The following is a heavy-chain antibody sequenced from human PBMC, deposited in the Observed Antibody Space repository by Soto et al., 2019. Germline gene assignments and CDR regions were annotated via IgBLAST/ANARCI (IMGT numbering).Heavy chain of an antibody. CDR2: ISSSSSYI. CDR1: GFTFSSYS. Sequence: GGSLRLSCAASGFTFSSYSMNWVRQAPGKGLEWVSSISSSSSYIYYADSVKGRFTISRDNAKNSLYLQMNSLRAEDTAVYYCAREIAAAGLDYYYYYYMDVWGKGTTVTVSS. J-gene: IGHJ6*03. D-gene: IGHD6-13*01. V-gene: IGHV3-21*01. CDR3: AREIAAAGLDYYYYYYMDV.